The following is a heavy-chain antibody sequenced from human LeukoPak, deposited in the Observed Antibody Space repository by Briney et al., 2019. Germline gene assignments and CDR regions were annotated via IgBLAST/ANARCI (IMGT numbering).Heavy chain of an antibody. CDR3: AADGEYAFLV. Sequence: PGGSLRLSCAASGLTFHNTWMHWIRQAPGKGLVWVSRIINDGITTTYADSVKGRFTIPRDNAKKTLYLQMNSLRADDTGVYYCAADGEYAFLVWGQGTTVTVSS. D-gene: IGHD2/OR15-2a*01. CDR1: GLTFHNTW. CDR2: IINDGITT. J-gene: IGHJ3*01. V-gene: IGHV3-74*01.